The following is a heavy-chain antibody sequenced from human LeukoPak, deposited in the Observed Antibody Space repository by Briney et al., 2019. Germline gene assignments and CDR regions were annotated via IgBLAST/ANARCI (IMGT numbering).Heavy chain of an antibody. CDR1: GFTFSSYG. CDR2: ISGSGGST. D-gene: IGHD4-17*01. V-gene: IGHV3-23*01. CDR3: AKDPSPTTVPDYFDY. J-gene: IGHJ4*02. Sequence: GGSLRLSCAASGFTFSSYGMHWVRQAPGKGLEWVSAISGSGGSTYYAGSVKGRFTISRDNSKNTLYLQMNSLRAEDTAVYYCAKDPSPTTVPDYFDYWGQGTLVTVSS.